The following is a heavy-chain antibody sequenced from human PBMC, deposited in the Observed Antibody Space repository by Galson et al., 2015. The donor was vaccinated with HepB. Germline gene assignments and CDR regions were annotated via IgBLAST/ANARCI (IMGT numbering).Heavy chain of an antibody. CDR2: ISSSSSYI. D-gene: IGHD6-13*01. CDR3: ARDRQQLFDAFDI. CDR1: GFTFSSYS. J-gene: IGHJ3*02. V-gene: IGHV3-21*01. Sequence: SLRLSCAASGFTFSSYSMNWVRQAPGKGLEWVSSISSSSSYIYYADSVKGRFTISRDNAKNSLYLQMNSLRAEDTAVYYCARDRQQLFDAFDIWGQGTMVTVSS.